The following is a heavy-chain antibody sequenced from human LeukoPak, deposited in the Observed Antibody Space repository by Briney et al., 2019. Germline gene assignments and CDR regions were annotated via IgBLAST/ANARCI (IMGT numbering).Heavy chain of an antibody. CDR2: IIPIFGTA. Sequence: SVKVSCKASGVTFSSYAISWVRQAPGQGLEWMGRIIPIFGTANYAQKFQGRVTITTDESTSTAYMELNSLRSEDTAVYYCARERGYSYGYPDYWGQGTLVTVSS. D-gene: IGHD5-18*01. CDR1: GVTFSSYA. J-gene: IGHJ4*02. V-gene: IGHV1-69*05. CDR3: ARERGYSYGYPDY.